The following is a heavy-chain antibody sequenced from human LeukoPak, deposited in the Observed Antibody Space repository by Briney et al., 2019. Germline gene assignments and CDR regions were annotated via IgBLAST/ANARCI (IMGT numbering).Heavy chain of an antibody. D-gene: IGHD2-2*01. Sequence: TSSETLSLTCTVSGGSINNYYWSWIRQPAGKGLEWIGRIYTRGSTNYNPSLKSRVTMSVDTSKNQFSLKLSSVTAADTAVYYCARGSCSSTSCFHYFDYWGQGTLVTVSS. CDR2: IYTRGST. V-gene: IGHV4-4*07. CDR1: GGSINNYY. CDR3: ARGSCSSTSCFHYFDY. J-gene: IGHJ4*02.